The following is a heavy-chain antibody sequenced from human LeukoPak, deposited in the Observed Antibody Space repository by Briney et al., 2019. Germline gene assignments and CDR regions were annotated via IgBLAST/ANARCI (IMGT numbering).Heavy chain of an antibody. V-gene: IGHV5-51*01. CDR2: IYPGDSDT. J-gene: IGHJ3*02. CDR1: GYTFTSYW. Sequence: GASVKVSCKASGYTFTSYWIGWVRQMPGKGLEWMGIIYPGDSDTRYSPSFQGQVTISADKSISTAYLQWSSLKASDTAMYYCARRRRGLTTVSDAFDIWGQGTMVTVSS. CDR3: ARRRRGLTTVSDAFDI. D-gene: IGHD3-10*01.